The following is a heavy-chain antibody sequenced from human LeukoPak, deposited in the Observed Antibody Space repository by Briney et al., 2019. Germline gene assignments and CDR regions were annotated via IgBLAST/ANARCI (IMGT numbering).Heavy chain of an antibody. D-gene: IGHD3-22*01. CDR3: AKDISSGYYTLNFDY. J-gene: IGHJ4*02. CDR1: GFMFSTYN. CDR2: ISWNSGSI. V-gene: IGHV3-9*01. Sequence: PGGSLRLSCAASGFMFSTYNIDWVRQAPGKGLEWVSGISWNSGSIGYADSVKGRFTTSRDNAKNSLYLQMNSLRAEDTALYYCAKDISSGYYTLNFDYWGQGTLVTVSS.